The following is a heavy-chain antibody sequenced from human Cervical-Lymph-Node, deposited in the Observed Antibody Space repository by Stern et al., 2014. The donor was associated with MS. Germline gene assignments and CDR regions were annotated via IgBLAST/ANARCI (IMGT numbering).Heavy chain of an antibody. CDR3: ARSSTVTPNAFDI. D-gene: IGHD4-17*01. J-gene: IGHJ3*02. Sequence: QVQLQESGSGLVKPSQTLSLTCAVSGGSISSGGYSWSLIRQPPGKGLEWIGYIYHSGSTSYNPSLKSRVTISVDRSKNQSSLKLSSVTAADTAVYYCARSSTVTPNAFDIWGQGTMVTVSS. CDR1: GGSISSGGYS. CDR2: IYHSGST. V-gene: IGHV4-30-2*01.